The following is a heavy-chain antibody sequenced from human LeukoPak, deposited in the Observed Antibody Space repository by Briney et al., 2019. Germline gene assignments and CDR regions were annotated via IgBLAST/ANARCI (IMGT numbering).Heavy chain of an antibody. J-gene: IGHJ6*03. D-gene: IGHD3-3*01. CDR3: ARAGYYDFWSGYYAHYYYYYMDV. CDR1: GFTFDDYG. V-gene: IGHV3-20*04. Sequence: GGSLRLSCAASGFTFDDYGMSWVRQAPGKGLEWVSGINWNGGSTGYADSAKGRFTISRDNAKNSLYLQMNSLRAEDTALYYCARAGYYDFWSGYYAHYYYYYMDVWGKGTTVTVSS. CDR2: INWNGGST.